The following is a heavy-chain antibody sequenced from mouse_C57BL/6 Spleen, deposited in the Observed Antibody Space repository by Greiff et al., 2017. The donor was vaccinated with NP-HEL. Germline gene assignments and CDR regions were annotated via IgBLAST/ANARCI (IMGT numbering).Heavy chain of an antibody. CDR3: ARARYDGDY. J-gene: IGHJ2*01. V-gene: IGHV1-61*01. Sequence: VQLQQPGAELVRPGSSVKLSCKASGYTFTSYWMDWVKQRPGQGLEWIGNIYPSDSETHYNQKFKDKATLTVDKSSSTAYMQLSSLTSEDSAVYYCARARYDGDYWGQGTTLTVSS. CDR1: GYTFTSYW. D-gene: IGHD2-12*01. CDR2: IYPSDSET.